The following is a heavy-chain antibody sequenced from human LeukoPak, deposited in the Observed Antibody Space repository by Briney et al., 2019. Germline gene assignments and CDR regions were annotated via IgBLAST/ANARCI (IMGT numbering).Heavy chain of an antibody. V-gene: IGHV3-48*01. D-gene: IGHD3-10*01. CDR2: ISSSSSTI. J-gene: IGHJ3*02. CDR3: ARDLKVRGNDAFDI. Sequence: GGSLRLSCAASGFTFSSYSMNWVRQAPGKGLEWVSYISSSSSTIYYADSVKGRFTISRDNAKNSLYLQMNSLRAEDTAVYYCARDLKVRGNDAFDIWGQGTMVTASS. CDR1: GFTFSSYS.